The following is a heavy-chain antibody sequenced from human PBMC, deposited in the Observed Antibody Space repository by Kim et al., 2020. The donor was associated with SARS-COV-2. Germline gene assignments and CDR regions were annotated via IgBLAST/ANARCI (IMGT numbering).Heavy chain of an antibody. CDR3: AREGLGRDAFDI. J-gene: IGHJ3*02. Sequence: SYAQKFQGRVTMTRDTSTSTVYMELSSLRSEDTAVYYCAREGLGRDAFDIWGQGTMVTVSS. V-gene: IGHV1-46*01. D-gene: IGHD3-9*01.